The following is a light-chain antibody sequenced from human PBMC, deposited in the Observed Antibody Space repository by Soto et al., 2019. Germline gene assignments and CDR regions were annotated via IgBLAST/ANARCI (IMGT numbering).Light chain of an antibody. Sequence: DIQMTQSPSSLSASVGDRVTITCRARQSISTFLNWYQHKPGKAPTLLIYAASSLQSGVPSRFSGSGSGTDFTLTISNLQPEDFATYYCQQSFSAPIFTFGPGTKVDIK. J-gene: IGKJ3*01. V-gene: IGKV1-39*01. CDR2: AAS. CDR3: QQSFSAPIFT. CDR1: QSISTF.